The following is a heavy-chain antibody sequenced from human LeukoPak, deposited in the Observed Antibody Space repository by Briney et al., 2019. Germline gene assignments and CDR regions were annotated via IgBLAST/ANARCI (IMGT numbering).Heavy chain of an antibody. Sequence: GGSLRLSCAASGFTFSSYAMSWVRQAPGKGLEWVSAISGSGGSTYYADSVKGRFTISRDNSKNTLYLQMNGLRAEETAVYYCAKDGSSIVGATTGFEYWGQGTLVTVSS. V-gene: IGHV3-23*01. CDR1: GFTFSSYA. J-gene: IGHJ4*02. D-gene: IGHD1-26*01. CDR2: ISGSGGST. CDR3: AKDGSSIVGATTGFEY.